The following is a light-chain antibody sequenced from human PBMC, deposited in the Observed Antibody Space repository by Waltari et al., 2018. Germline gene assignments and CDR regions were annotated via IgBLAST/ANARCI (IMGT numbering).Light chain of an antibody. J-gene: IGLJ2*01. CDR1: SSDVGGYKY. Sequence: QSALTQPRSVSGSPGQSVTISCTGTSSDVGGYKYVSWYQQHPGKAPKVMIYDVRKRPSGVPDRFSGSKSGNTATLTISGLQAEDEADYYCCSYAGRYTVLFGGGTKLSVL. CDR2: DVR. V-gene: IGLV2-11*01. CDR3: CSYAGRYTVL.